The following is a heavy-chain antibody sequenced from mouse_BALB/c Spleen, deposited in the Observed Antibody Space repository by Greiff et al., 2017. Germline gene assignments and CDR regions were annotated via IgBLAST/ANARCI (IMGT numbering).Heavy chain of an antibody. CDR2: ISSGGST. J-gene: IGHJ3*01. D-gene: IGHD2-4*01. Sequence: EVMLVESGGGLVKPGGSLKLSCAASGFTFSSYAMSWVRQTPEKRLEWVASISSGGSTYYPDSVKGRFTISRDNARNILYLQMSSLRSEDTAMYYCARGRDYDGPWFAYWGQGTLVTVSA. CDR1: GFTFSSYA. V-gene: IGHV5-6-5*01. CDR3: ARGRDYDGPWFAY.